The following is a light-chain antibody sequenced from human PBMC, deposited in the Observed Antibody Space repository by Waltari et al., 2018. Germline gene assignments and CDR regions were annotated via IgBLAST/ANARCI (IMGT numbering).Light chain of an antibody. J-gene: IGLJ3*02. V-gene: IGLV8-61*01. CDR3: LLYLGSGIFV. CDR1: PRSVSTTSY. Sequence: QTVVTQEPSLSVSPGGTVTPPCPLSPRSVSTTSYATWYQQTPGQAPRTLVYKANSRSSGVPDRFSGSILGNKAALTITGAQAEDESDYYCLLYLGSGIFVFGGGTKLTVL. CDR2: KAN.